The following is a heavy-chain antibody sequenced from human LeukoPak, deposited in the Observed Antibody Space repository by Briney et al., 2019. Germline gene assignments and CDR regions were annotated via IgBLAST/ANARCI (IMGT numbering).Heavy chain of an antibody. CDR3: AKSGGSCSGGSCYYYYYMDV. CDR1: GFTFRSYA. CDR2: ISGSGGST. D-gene: IGHD2-15*01. J-gene: IGHJ6*03. V-gene: IGHV3-23*01. Sequence: GGSLRLXCPASGFTFRSYAMSWVRRAPGKGLEWVSTISGSGGSTYYADSVKGRFTISRDNSKNTLYLQMNSLRAEDTAVYYCAKSGGSCSGGSCYYYYYMDVWGKGTTVTVSS.